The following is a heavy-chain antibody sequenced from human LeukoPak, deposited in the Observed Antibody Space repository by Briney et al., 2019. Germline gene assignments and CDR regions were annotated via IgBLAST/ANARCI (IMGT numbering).Heavy chain of an antibody. Sequence: SETLSLTCTVSGGSISSYYWSWIRQPPGKGLEWIGYIYYSGSTNYNPSLKSRVTISVDTSKNQFSLKLSSVTAADTAVYYCARGSRVSKHAFDIWGQGTMVTVSS. J-gene: IGHJ3*02. CDR2: IYYSGST. CDR3: ARGSRVSKHAFDI. CDR1: GGSISSYY. V-gene: IGHV4-59*01. D-gene: IGHD5/OR15-5a*01.